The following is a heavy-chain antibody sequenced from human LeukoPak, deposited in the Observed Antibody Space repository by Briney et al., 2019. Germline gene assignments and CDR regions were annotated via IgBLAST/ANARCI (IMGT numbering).Heavy chain of an antibody. CDR3: AKESGKFDY. V-gene: IGHV3-43*02. Sequence: PGGSLRLSCVASGLPIADFAMHWVRQAPGKSLEWVFLISGDGVSTFYADSVKGRFSISRDNSKNSLYLEMNSLRTEDAAMYYCAKESGKFDYWGQGTLVAVSS. CDR1: GLPIADFA. J-gene: IGHJ4*02. CDR2: ISGDGVST.